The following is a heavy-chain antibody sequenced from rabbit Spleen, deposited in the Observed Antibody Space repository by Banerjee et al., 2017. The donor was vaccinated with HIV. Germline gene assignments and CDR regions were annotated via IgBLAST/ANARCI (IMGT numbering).Heavy chain of an antibody. V-gene: IGHV1S40*01. CDR2: IYAGNSDTT. J-gene: IGHJ6*01. Sequence: QSLEESGGDLVKPGASLTLTCTASGFSFSDNAYMCWVRQAPGKGLEWIACIYAGNSDTTYYARWAKGRFTISKTSSTTVTLQMTRLTAADTATYFCARDTSSSFSSYGMDLWAQGPSSPS. CDR1: GFSFSDNAY. CDR3: ARDTSSSFSSYGMDL. D-gene: IGHD1-1*01.